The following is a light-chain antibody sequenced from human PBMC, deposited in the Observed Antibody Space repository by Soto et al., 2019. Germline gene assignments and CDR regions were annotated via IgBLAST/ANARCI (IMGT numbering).Light chain of an antibody. V-gene: IGKV3-20*01. CDR2: GAS. CDR1: QTFSNSF. CDR3: QQCGSSST. Sequence: EIVSTQSPGTLSLSPGERATLSCSASQTFSNSFLSWFQQIPGQAPRLLIYGASMRATGIPDRFSGSGSGTDFTLTISRLEPEDFAVYYCQQCGSSSTFGQGTRLEIK. J-gene: IGKJ5*01.